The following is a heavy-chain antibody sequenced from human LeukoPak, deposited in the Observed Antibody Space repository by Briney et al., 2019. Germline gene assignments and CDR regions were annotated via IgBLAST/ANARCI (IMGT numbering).Heavy chain of an antibody. CDR1: GGSFSGYY. J-gene: IGHJ4*02. Sequence: PSETLSLTCAVYGGSFSGYYWSWIRQPPGKGLEWIGEINHSGNTNYNPSLKSRVTISVDTSKNQFSLKLSSVTAADTAVYYCARMRVRGVFLYYFDYWGQGTLVTVSS. V-gene: IGHV4-34*01. CDR3: ARMRVRGVFLYYFDY. CDR2: INHSGNT. D-gene: IGHD3-10*01.